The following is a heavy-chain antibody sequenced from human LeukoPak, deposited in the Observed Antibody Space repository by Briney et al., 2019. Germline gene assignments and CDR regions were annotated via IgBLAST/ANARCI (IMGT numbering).Heavy chain of an antibody. CDR1: GFTFDDYA. CDR2: ISWNSGSI. CDR3: AKGLGFGELVYPLDY. J-gene: IGHJ4*02. Sequence: GGSLRLSCAASGFTFDDYAMHWVRQAPGKGLEWVSGISWNSGSIGYADSVKGRFTISRDNAKNSLYLQMNSLRAEDTALYYCAKGLGFGELVYPLDYWGQGTLVTVSS. D-gene: IGHD3-10*01. V-gene: IGHV3-9*01.